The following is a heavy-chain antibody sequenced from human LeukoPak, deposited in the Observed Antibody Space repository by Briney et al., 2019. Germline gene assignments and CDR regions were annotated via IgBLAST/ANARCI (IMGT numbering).Heavy chain of an antibody. D-gene: IGHD6-13*01. CDR2: IYTSGST. J-gene: IGHJ6*03. CDR1: GGSISSYY. Sequence: SETLSLTCTVSGGSISSYYWSWIRQPPGKGLEWIGYIYTSGSTSYNPALKSRVTISVDTSKNQFTLKLSSVTAADTAVYDCARLGIAAEYMDVWGKGTTVTVSS. V-gene: IGHV4-4*09. CDR3: ARLGIAAEYMDV.